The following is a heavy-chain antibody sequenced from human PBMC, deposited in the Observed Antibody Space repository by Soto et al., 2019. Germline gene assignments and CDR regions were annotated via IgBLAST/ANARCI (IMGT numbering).Heavy chain of an antibody. CDR2: IYYNGNT. V-gene: IGHV4-59*01. CDR1: GVSISNNY. Sequence: QVQLQESGPGLVKPSETLSLTCTVSGVSISNNYWSWIRQPPGKGLEWIGYIYYNGNTNYNPSLKSRVTMSVDTSRNHISMKLTTVTAADTAVYYCTRANWYSEYWGQGTLVTVSS. J-gene: IGHJ4*02. CDR3: TRANWYSEY. D-gene: IGHD7-27*01.